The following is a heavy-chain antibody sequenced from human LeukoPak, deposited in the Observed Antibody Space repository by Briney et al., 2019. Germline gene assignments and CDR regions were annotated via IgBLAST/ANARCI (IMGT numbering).Heavy chain of an antibody. D-gene: IGHD6-19*01. CDR1: GFTFSSYA. Sequence: LAGGSLRLSCAASGFTFSSYAMSWVRQAPGKGLEWVSAISGSGGSTYYADSVKGRFTISRDNSKNTLYLQMNSLRAEDTAVYYCAKDLQWLPSWAYDYWGQGTLVTVSS. J-gene: IGHJ4*02. V-gene: IGHV3-23*01. CDR3: AKDLQWLPSWAYDY. CDR2: ISGSGGST.